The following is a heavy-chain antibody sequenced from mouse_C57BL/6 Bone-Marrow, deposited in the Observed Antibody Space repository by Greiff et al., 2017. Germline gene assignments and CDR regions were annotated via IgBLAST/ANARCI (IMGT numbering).Heavy chain of an antibody. D-gene: IGHD2-4*01. CDR2: IYPGGGYT. Sequence: VHLVESGAELVRPGTSVKMSCKASGYTFTNYWIGWAKQRPGHGLEWIGDIYPGGGYTNYNEKFKGEATLTEDKSSSTAYMQFSSQTAEDSAIYYCARGDYGDYWGQGTTLTVSS. CDR3: ARGDYGDY. J-gene: IGHJ2*01. CDR1: GYTFTNYW. V-gene: IGHV1-63*01.